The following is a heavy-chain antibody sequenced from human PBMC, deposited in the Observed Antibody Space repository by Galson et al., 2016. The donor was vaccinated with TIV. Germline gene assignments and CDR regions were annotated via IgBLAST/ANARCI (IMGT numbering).Heavy chain of an antibody. CDR2: IDPSGGST. D-gene: IGHD3-10*01. CDR3: ATYGSGRQASFDF. CDR1: GYTFTRYY. Sequence: SVKVSCKASGYTFTRYYMHWMRQAPERGLEWMGVIDPSGGSTTYAQKFQGRVTMTRDTSTSTVYMELSSLTSEDTAVYYCATYGSGRQASFDFWGQGTLVTVSS. J-gene: IGHJ4*02. V-gene: IGHV1-46*03.